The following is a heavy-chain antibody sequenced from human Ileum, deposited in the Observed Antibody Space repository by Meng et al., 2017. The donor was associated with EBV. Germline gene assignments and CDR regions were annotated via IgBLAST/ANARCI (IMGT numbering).Heavy chain of an antibody. Sequence: QGQLQESGPGPVKPSEPLSLTCAVSGGSIRRSDWWSWVRQPPGKGLEWIGETSHSGSTNYSPSLKSRVTISLDKSKNQLSLKLNSVTAADTAVYYCASSDYYRSDYWGQGTLVTASS. CDR2: TSHSGST. CDR1: GGSIRRSDW. D-gene: IGHD3-22*01. V-gene: IGHV4-4*02. CDR3: ASSDYYRSDY. J-gene: IGHJ4*02.